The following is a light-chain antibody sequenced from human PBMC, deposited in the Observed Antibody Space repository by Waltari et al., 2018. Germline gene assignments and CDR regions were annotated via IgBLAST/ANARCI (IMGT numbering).Light chain of an antibody. CDR1: QTINYH. V-gene: IGKV1-39*01. Sequence: DIQMTQSPSSLSASVGDRVSITCRASQTINYHLNWYQQKPGKGPKILIYAASSLETGVPSRFTGSGSGTDYTLTISGLQPEDFGTYYCQQSYTTPTGLTCGGGTKVEIK. J-gene: IGKJ4*01. CDR2: AAS. CDR3: QQSYTTPTGLT.